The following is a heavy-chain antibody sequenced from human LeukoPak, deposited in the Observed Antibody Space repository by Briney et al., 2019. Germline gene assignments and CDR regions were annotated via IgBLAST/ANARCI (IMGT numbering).Heavy chain of an antibody. CDR3: ARGDAYALNF. V-gene: IGHV3-74*01. J-gene: IGHJ4*02. CDR2: INSDGTTT. D-gene: IGHD2-2*01. Sequence: GGSLRLSCAASGFTFYSYGMNWVRQAPGKGLVWVSRINSDGTTTAYADSVKGRFTISRDNAKNTLYLQMNSLRAEDTAVYSCARGDAYALNFWGQGTLVTVSS. CDR1: GFTFYSYG.